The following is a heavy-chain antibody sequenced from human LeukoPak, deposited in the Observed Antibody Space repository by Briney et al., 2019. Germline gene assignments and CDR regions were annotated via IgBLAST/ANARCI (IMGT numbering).Heavy chain of an antibody. CDR2: IRSDGSSK. CDR3: AKHFGSGDYDNFFDD. J-gene: IGHJ4*02. V-gene: IGHV3-30*02. D-gene: IGHD3-10*01. CDR1: GFTVSSNY. Sequence: PGGSLRLSCAASGFTVSSNYMSWVRQAPGKGLEWVALIRSDGSSKNYADSVKGRFTISRDTSKNTVHLQMNNLRAEDTALYYCAKHFGSGDYDNFFDDWGQGTLVSVSS.